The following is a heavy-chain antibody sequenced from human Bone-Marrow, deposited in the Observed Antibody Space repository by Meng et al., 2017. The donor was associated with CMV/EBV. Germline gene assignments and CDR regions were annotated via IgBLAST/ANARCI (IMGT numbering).Heavy chain of an antibody. D-gene: IGHD5/OR15-5a*01. V-gene: IGHV4-39*07. Sequence: SETLSLTCTVSGGSISANYYWGWIRQPPGKDLEWIGSIFNSGSTYYRPSLKSRVTISMDTSKNQFSLKLTSVTAADTAVYFCARSARQVSQWFDPWGQGTLVTVSS. CDR3: ARSARQVSQWFDP. CDR2: IFNSGST. J-gene: IGHJ5*02. CDR1: GGSISANYY.